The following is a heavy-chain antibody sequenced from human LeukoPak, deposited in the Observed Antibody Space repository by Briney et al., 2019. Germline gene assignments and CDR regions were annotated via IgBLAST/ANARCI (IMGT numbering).Heavy chain of an antibody. CDR2: IKSKTDGGTT. CDR1: GFTFTNAW. Sequence: GGSLRLSCAASGFTFTNAWMSWVRQAPGKGLEWVGRIKSKTDGGTTDYAAPVKGRFTISRDDSKNTLYLQMNSLKTEDTAIYYCTKTYYHGPGSPDCRGHGTLVTASS. J-gene: IGHJ4*01. V-gene: IGHV3-15*01. D-gene: IGHD3-10*01. CDR3: TKTYYHGPGSPDC.